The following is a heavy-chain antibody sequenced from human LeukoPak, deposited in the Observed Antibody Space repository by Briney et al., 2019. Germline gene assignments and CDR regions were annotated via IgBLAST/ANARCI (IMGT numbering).Heavy chain of an antibody. CDR2: ISSSSSYI. V-gene: IGHV3-21*01. D-gene: IGHD5-24*01. CDR1: GFTFSSYS. Sequence: GGSLRLSCAASGFTFSSYSMNWVRQAPGKGLEWVSSISSSSSYIYYADSVKGRFTISRDNAKNSLYLQMNSLRAEDTAVYYCARHTGRDGYGSHYWGQGTLVTVSS. J-gene: IGHJ4*02. CDR3: ARHTGRDGYGSHY.